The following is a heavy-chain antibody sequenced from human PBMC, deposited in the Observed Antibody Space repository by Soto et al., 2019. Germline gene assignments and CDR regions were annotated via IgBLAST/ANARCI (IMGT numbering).Heavy chain of an antibody. D-gene: IGHD3-22*01. CDR3: ATNRIAMIAFDY. CDR2: FDPEDGET. CDR1: GYTLTELS. J-gene: IGHJ4*02. Sequence: ASVKVSCKVSGYTLTELSMHWVRQAPGKGLEWMGGFDPEDGETIYAQKFQGRVTMTEDTSTDTAYMELSSLRSEDTAVYYCATNRIAMIAFDYWGQGTLVTVSS. V-gene: IGHV1-24*01.